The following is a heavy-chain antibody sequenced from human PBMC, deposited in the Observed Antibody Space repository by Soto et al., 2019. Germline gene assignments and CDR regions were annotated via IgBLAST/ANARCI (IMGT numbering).Heavy chain of an antibody. V-gene: IGHV1-8*01. CDR1: GYTFTSYD. D-gene: IGHD6-13*01. Sequence: ASVKVSCKASGYTFTSYDINWVRQATGQGLEWMGWMNPNSGNTGYAQKFQGRVTITTDTSTSTAYMELSSLRSEDTAVYYCARVGIAAAGYLDAFDIWGQGTMVTVSS. J-gene: IGHJ3*02. CDR2: MNPNSGNT. CDR3: ARVGIAAAGYLDAFDI.